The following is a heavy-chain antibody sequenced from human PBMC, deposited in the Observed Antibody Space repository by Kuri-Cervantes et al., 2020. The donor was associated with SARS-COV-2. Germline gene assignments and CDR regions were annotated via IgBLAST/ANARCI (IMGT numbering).Heavy chain of an antibody. CDR2: ISSSSSYI. J-gene: IGHJ6*03. Sequence: GGSLRFSCAASGFTFSSYSMNWVRQAPGKGLEWVSSISSSSSYIYYADSVKGRFTISRDNAKNSLYLQMNSLRAEDTAVYYCAKDSGIAAAGTRYYYYYYMDVWGKGTTVTVSS. D-gene: IGHD6-13*01. CDR3: AKDSGIAAAGTRYYYYYYMDV. V-gene: IGHV3-21*01. CDR1: GFTFSSYS.